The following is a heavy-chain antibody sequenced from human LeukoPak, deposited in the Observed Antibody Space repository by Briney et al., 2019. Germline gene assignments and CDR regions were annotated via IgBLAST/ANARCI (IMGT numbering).Heavy chain of an antibody. D-gene: IGHD2-2*01. CDR1: GFTFSSYW. J-gene: IGHJ4*02. CDR2: IKKDGSEK. V-gene: IGHV3-7*01. Sequence: GGSLRLSCAASGFTFSSYWMSWVRQAPGKGLEWVANIKKDGSEKYYVDSVKGRFTITRDNARNSPYLQMNNLRAEDTAVYYCARVGGGYCSTSSCSRYYFDYWGQGTLVTVSS. CDR3: ARVGGGYCSTSSCSRYYFDY.